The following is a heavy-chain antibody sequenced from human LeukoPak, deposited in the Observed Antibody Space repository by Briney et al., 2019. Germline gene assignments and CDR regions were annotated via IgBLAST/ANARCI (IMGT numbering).Heavy chain of an antibody. CDR3: ARGRPGHYDFWSGYWVYFDY. CDR2: INHSGST. D-gene: IGHD3-3*01. V-gene: IGHV4-34*01. J-gene: IGHJ4*02. Sequence: PSETLSLTCAVYGGSFSGYYWSWIRQPPGKGLEWIGEINHSGSTNYNPSPKSRVTISVDTSKNQFSLKLSSVTAADTAVYYCARGRPGHYDFWSGYWVYFDYWGQGTLVTVSS. CDR1: GGSFSGYY.